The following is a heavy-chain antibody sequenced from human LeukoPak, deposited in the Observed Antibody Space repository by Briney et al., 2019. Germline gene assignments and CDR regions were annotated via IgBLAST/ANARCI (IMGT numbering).Heavy chain of an antibody. D-gene: IGHD2-2*01. CDR3: ARGVVPAAINFDY. Sequence: SQTLSLTCTVSGGSIGSGDYYWSWIRQPPGKGLEWIWYIYYSGSTYYNPSLKSRVTISVDTSKNQFSLKLSSVTAADTAVYYCARGVVPAAINFDYWGQGTLVTVSS. CDR2: IYYSGST. CDR1: GGSIGSGDYY. J-gene: IGHJ4*02. V-gene: IGHV4-30-4*08.